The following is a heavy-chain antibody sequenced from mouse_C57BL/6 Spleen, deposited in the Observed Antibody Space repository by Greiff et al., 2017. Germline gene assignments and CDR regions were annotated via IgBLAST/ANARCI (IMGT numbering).Heavy chain of an antibody. Sequence: EVQLKESGGDLVKPGGSLKLSCAASGFTFSSYGMSWVRQTPDKRLEWVATISSGGSYTYYQHSVKGRVTITRDNAKNTLYLQLSSLKSEDTAMYYCARRPDYDGYAMDYWGQGTSVTVSS. CDR2: ISSGGSYT. D-gene: IGHD2-4*01. V-gene: IGHV5-6*01. CDR3: ARRPDYDGYAMDY. J-gene: IGHJ4*01. CDR1: GFTFSSYG.